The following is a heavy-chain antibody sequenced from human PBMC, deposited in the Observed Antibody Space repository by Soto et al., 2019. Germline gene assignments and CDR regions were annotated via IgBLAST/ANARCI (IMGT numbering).Heavy chain of an antibody. CDR1: GFTFSSFW. CDR3: ARHGSGDYFWFDP. V-gene: IGHV3-74*01. J-gene: IGHJ5*02. Sequence: EVQLVESGGGLVQPGGSLRLSCAASGFTFSSFWMHWVRQAPGKGLVWVSRASPDGTTTSYADSVRGRFTISRDNAKNTLYMQINSLRAEDTAVYYCARHGSGDYFWFDPWGQGTLVTVSS. CDR2: ASPDGTTT. D-gene: IGHD4-17*01.